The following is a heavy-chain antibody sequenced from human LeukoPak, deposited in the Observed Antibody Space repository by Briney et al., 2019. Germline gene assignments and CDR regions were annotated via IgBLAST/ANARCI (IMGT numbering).Heavy chain of an antibody. CDR3: ARQRQWPNNWFDP. J-gene: IGHJ5*02. D-gene: IGHD6-19*01. CDR2: IDPSDSYT. CDR1: GYSFTSYW. V-gene: IGHV5-10-1*01. Sequence: GESLQISFKGFGYSFTSYWISWVRPMPGKGLEWMGRIDPSDSYTNYSPSFQGHVTISADKSISTAYLQWSSLKASDTAMYYCARQRQWPNNWFDPWGQGALATVSS.